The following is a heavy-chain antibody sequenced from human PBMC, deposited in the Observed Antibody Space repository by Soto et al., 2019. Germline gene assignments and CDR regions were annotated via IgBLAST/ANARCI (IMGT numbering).Heavy chain of an antibody. Sequence: ASVKVSCKASGYTFTGYYMHWVRQVPGQGLEWMGWINPNSGGTNYAQKFQGWVTMTRDTSISTAYMELSRLRSDDTAVYYCARDRVMGGSVKSYYYGMDVWGQGTTVTVSS. CDR3: ARDRVMGGSVKSYYYGMDV. D-gene: IGHD3-10*01. CDR2: INPNSGGT. CDR1: GYTFTGYY. J-gene: IGHJ6*02. V-gene: IGHV1-2*04.